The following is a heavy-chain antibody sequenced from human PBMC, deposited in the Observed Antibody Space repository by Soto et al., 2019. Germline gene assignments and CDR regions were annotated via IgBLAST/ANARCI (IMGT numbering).Heavy chain of an antibody. Sequence: VQLVESGGGLVKPGGSLRLSCAASGFTFSSYSMNWVRQAPGKGLEWVSSISSSSSYIYYADSVKGRFTISRDNAKNSLYLQMNSLRAEDTAVYYCARDRVASRYFDYWGQGTLVTVSS. D-gene: IGHD2-15*01. V-gene: IGHV3-21*01. J-gene: IGHJ4*02. CDR2: ISSSSSYI. CDR1: GFTFSSYS. CDR3: ARDRVASRYFDY.